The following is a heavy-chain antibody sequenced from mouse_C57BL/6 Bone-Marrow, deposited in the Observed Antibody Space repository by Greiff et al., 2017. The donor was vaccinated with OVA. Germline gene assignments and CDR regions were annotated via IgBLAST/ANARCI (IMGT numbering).Heavy chain of an antibody. D-gene: IGHD3-2*02. J-gene: IGHJ2*01. CDR2: IDPSDSYT. CDR1: GYTFTSYW. V-gene: IGHV1-69*01. Sequence: QVQLQQPGAELVMPGASVKLSCKASGYTFTSYWMHWVKQRPGQGLEWIGEIDPSDSYTNYNQKVKGKATLTVDKSSSTSYMQLSNLTSEDSAVYYCARRLRLPYYFDYWGQGTTLTVSS. CDR3: ARRLRLPYYFDY.